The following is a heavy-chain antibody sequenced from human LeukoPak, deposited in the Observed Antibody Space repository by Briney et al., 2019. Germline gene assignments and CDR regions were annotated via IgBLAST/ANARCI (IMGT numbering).Heavy chain of an antibody. Sequence: SEPLSLPCVVYGGSFSGYYWTWIRHPPGKGLEWIGEINHSGSTNYNPSLKSRVTFSVVTSRNHFSLKLTSVTAADPAVYYCARGGIADRLAYWGQGTLVTVSS. J-gene: IGHJ4*02. D-gene: IGHD6-6*01. CDR2: INHSGST. V-gene: IGHV4-34*01. CDR1: GGSFSGYY. CDR3: ARGGIADRLAY.